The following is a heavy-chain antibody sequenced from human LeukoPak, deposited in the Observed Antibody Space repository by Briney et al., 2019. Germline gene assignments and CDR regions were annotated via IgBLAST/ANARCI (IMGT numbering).Heavy chain of an antibody. Sequence: KPSETLSLTCAVYGGSFSGYYWSWIRQPPGKGLEWIGEINHSGSTNYNPSLKSRVTVSVDTSKNQFSLQLNSVTPEDTAVYYCASDIVVVPAAMGDDAFDIWGQGTMVTVSS. CDR3: ASDIVVVPAAMGDDAFDI. J-gene: IGHJ3*02. V-gene: IGHV4-34*01. CDR2: INHSGST. CDR1: GGSFSGYY. D-gene: IGHD2-2*01.